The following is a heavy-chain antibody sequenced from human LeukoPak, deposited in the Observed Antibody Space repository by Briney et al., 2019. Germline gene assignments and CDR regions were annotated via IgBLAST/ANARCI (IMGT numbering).Heavy chain of an antibody. D-gene: IGHD2-15*01. CDR2: MNPNTGNT. Sequence: GASVKVSCKASGYTFTSYDINWVRQASGQGLEWMGWMNPNTGNTGYAQKFQGRVTITRNTSISTVYMELSSLRSEDTAVYYCARVLRYCSGGNCYSGGLGYMDVWGKGTTVTISS. J-gene: IGHJ6*03. CDR1: GYTFTSYD. V-gene: IGHV1-8*03. CDR3: ARVLRYCSGGNCYSGGLGYMDV.